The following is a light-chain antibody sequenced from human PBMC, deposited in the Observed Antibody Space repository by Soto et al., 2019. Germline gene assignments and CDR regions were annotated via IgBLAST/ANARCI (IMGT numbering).Light chain of an antibody. CDR3: QQYGSSPYT. J-gene: IGKJ2*01. V-gene: IGKV3-20*01. CDR1: QSVSSSY. CDR2: GAS. Sequence: EIVLTQSPGTLSLSPGERATLSCRASQSVSSSYFAWYQQKPGQAPRLLIYGASSRATGIPDRFSGSGSGTDFTLTICRLEPEDFAVYYCQQYGSSPYTFGQGTKLEIK.